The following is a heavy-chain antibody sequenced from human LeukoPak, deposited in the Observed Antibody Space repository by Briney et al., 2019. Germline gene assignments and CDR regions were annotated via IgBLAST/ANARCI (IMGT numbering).Heavy chain of an antibody. J-gene: IGHJ6*03. Sequence: SETLSLTCTVSGVSISSSYSYWGWLRQPPGMGLEWLGYIYYSGSTNYNPSPKSRVTISVDTSKNQFSLKLSSVTAADTAVYYCARGAEWELLRNYYYYYMDVWGKGTTVTISS. CDR2: IYYSGST. V-gene: IGHV4-61*05. CDR3: ARGAEWELLRNYYYYYMDV. D-gene: IGHD1-26*01. CDR1: GVSISSSYSY.